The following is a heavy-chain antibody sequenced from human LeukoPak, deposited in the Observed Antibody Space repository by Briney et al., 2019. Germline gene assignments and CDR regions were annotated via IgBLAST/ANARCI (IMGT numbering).Heavy chain of an antibody. CDR3: AKNLGNIVGATTGDY. J-gene: IGHJ4*02. CDR1: GFTFSSYG. Sequence: PGGSLRLSCAASGFTFSSYGMSWVRQAPGKGLEWVSAISGSAVSTYYADSVKGRFTISRDNSQNTLYLQMNSLRAEDTAVYYCAKNLGNIVGATTGDYWGQGTLVTVSS. CDR2: ISGSAVST. V-gene: IGHV3-23*01. D-gene: IGHD1-26*01.